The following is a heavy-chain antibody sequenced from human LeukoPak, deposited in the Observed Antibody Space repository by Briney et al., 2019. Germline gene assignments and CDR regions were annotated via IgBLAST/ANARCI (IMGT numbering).Heavy chain of an antibody. V-gene: IGHV3-23*01. Sequence: LGGSLRLSCAASGFTFSSYVMTWVRQAPGKGLEWVTTTTGSGATTDYADSVKGRFTISRDNSKNTLSLQMNSLRAEDTAVYYCARSWYFDLWGRGTLVTVSS. CDR1: GFTFSSYV. CDR2: TTGSGATT. CDR3: ARSWYFDL. J-gene: IGHJ2*01.